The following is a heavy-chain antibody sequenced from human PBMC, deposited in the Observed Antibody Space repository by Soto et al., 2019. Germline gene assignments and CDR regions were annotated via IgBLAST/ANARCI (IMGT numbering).Heavy chain of an antibody. CDR2: INHSGST. CDR1: GGSFSGYY. CDR3: ARGRVPYSSYDWARCPPYFDY. D-gene: IGHD5-12*01. Sequence: PSETLSLTCAVYGGSFSGYYWSWIRQPPGKGLEWIGEINHSGSTNYNPSLKSRVTISVDTSKNQFSLKLSSVTAADTAVYYCARGRVPYSSYDWARCPPYFDYWGQGTLVTVSS. J-gene: IGHJ4*02. V-gene: IGHV4-34*01.